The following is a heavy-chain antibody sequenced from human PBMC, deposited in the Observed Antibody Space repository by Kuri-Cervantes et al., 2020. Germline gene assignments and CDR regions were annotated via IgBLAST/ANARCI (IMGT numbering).Heavy chain of an antibody. Sequence: SETLSLTCSVSGGSISSGGYYWSWIRQPPGKGLEWIGEINHSGSTNYNPSLKSRVTISVDTSKNQFSLKLSSVTAAATAVYYCARGPLSSGLRVGRVFDYWGQGTLVTVSS. CDR1: GGSISSGGYY. D-gene: IGHD3-16*01. J-gene: IGHJ4*02. V-gene: IGHV4-39*07. CDR3: ARGPLSSGLRVGRVFDY. CDR2: INHSGST.